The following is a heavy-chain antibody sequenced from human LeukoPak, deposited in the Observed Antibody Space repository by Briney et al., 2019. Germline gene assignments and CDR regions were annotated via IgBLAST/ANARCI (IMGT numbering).Heavy chain of an antibody. CDR1: GGSFSGYY. J-gene: IGHJ4*02. CDR3: ARHRSRLRYFDGYYFDY. CDR2: INHSGST. Sequence: SETLSLTCAVYGGSFSGYYWSWIRQPPGKGLEWIGEINHSGSTNYNPSLKSRVTISVDTSKNQFSLKLSSVTAADTAVYYCARHRSRLRYFDGYYFDYWGQGTLVTVSS. D-gene: IGHD3-9*01. V-gene: IGHV4-34*01.